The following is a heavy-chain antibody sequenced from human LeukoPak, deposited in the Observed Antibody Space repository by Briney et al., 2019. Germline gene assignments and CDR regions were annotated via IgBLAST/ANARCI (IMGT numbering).Heavy chain of an antibody. CDR2: IWYDGTNK. V-gene: IGHV3-33*01. J-gene: IGHJ4*02. CDR1: GFTFSSYG. Sequence: GGSLRLSCAASGFTFSSYGMHWVRQAPGKGLEWVAIIWYDGTNKYYAASVKGRFTISRDNSKNTLYLQMNSLRAEDTAVYYCARDGGPIVVVPAAESYYFDYWGQGTLVTVSS. D-gene: IGHD2-2*01. CDR3: ARDGGPIVVVPAAESYYFDY.